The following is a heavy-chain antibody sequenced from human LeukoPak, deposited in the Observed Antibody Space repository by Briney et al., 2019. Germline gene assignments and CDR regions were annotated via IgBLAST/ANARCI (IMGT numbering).Heavy chain of an antibody. CDR1: GGSISSSSYY. J-gene: IGHJ4*02. D-gene: IGHD3-22*01. CDR3: ARVYDSSGYYFD. V-gene: IGHV4-39*01. CDR2: IYYSGST. Sequence: SETLSLTCTVSGGSISSSSYYWGWIRQLPGKGLEWIGSIYYSGSTYYNPSLKSRVTISVDTSKNQFSLELSSVTAADTAVYYCARVYDSSGYYFDWGQGTLVTVSS.